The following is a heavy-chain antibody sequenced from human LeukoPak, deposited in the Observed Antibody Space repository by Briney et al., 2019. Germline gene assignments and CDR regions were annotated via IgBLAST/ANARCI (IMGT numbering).Heavy chain of an antibody. D-gene: IGHD3-22*01. Sequence: ETLSLTCTVSGGSISSYYWSWVRQAPGKGLEWVSAISGSGGSTYYADSVKGRFTISRDNSKNTLYLQMNSLRAEDTAVYYCAKRAELYYYDSSGYEWGQGTLVTVSS. CDR3: AKRAELYYYDSSGYE. CDR2: ISGSGGST. CDR1: GGSISSYY. J-gene: IGHJ4*02. V-gene: IGHV3-23*01.